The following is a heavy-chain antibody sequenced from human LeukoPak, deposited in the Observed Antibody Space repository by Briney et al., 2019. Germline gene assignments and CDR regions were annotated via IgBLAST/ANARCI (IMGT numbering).Heavy chain of an antibody. CDR3: TKAVVLTDDAFHV. D-gene: IGHD3-22*01. J-gene: IGHJ3*01. CDR1: GFTFDNYA. CDR2: IRGDGRTT. V-gene: IGHV3-43*02. Sequence: PGGSLRLSCAASGFTFDNYAMSWVRQVPGKSLEWVSLIRGDGRTTYYAESVEGRFTISRDSSTNSLHLQMNSLRNEDTALYYCTKAVVLTDDAFHVWGQGTWVTVSS.